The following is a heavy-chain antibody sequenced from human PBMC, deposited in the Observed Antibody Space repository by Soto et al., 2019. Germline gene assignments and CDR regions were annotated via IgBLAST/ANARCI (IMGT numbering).Heavy chain of an antibody. CDR1: GFTFSSYG. CDR3: AKDGSSWRGYYYYGMDV. CDR2: ISYDGSNK. D-gene: IGHD6-13*01. J-gene: IGHJ6*02. Sequence: QVQLVESGGGVVQPGRSLRLSCAASGFTFSSYGRHWVRQAPGKGLEWVAVISYDGSNKYYADSVKGRFTISRDNSKNTLYLQMNSLRAEDTAVYYCAKDGSSWRGYYYYGMDVWGQGTTVTVSS. V-gene: IGHV3-30*18.